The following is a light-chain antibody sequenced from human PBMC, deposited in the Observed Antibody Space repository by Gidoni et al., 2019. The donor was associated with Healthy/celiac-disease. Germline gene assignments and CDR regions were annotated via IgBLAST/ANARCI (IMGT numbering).Light chain of an antibody. CDR1: QSISSY. J-gene: IGKJ1*01. V-gene: IGKV1-39*01. Sequence: DIQMTQSPSSLSASVGYRVTITCRASQSISSYLNWYQQKPGKAPKLLIYAASSLQSGVPSRFSGSGSGTDFTPTISSLQPEDFATYYCQQSYSTPPTFGQGTKVEIK. CDR2: AAS. CDR3: QQSYSTPPT.